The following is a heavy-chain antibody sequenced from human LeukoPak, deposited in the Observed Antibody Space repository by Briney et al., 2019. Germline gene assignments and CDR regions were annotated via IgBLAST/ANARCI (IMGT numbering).Heavy chain of an antibody. CDR3: ARHRWLLHELPDYFDY. V-gene: IGHV4-59*08. D-gene: IGHD2-15*01. CDR2: IYYSGST. Sequence: SETLSLTCTVSGGSISSYYWSWIRQPPGKGLEWIGYIYYSGSTNYNPSLKSRVTISVDTSKNQFSLKLSSVTAADTAVYYCARHRWLLHELPDYFDYWGQGTLVTVSS. CDR1: GGSISSYY. J-gene: IGHJ4*02.